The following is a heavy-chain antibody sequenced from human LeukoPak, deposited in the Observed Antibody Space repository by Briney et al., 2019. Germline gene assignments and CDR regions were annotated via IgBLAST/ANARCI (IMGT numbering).Heavy chain of an antibody. Sequence: SVKVSCKASGGTFSSYAISWVRQAPGQGLEWMGRIIPILGIANYAQEFQGRVTITADKSTSTAYMELSSLRSEDTAVYYCARVSIAAGDSGFDYGGQGTLVTVSS. CDR2: IIPILGIA. J-gene: IGHJ4*02. CDR1: GGTFSSYA. V-gene: IGHV1-69*04. CDR3: ARVSIAAGDSGFDY. D-gene: IGHD6-6*01.